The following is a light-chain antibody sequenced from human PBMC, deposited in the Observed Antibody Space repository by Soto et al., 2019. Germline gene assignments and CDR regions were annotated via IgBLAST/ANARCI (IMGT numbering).Light chain of an antibody. J-gene: IGKJ5*01. CDR2: GAS. V-gene: IGKV3-15*01. Sequence: IVRTQYPSTLSVSAGERATLSCRASQNVNSNLVWYQQNPGQAPRLLIYGASTRATGIPARFSGSGSGTEFSLTISSLQSEDFAVYYCQQYNNWPITFGQGTRLEIK. CDR1: QNVNSN. CDR3: QQYNNWPIT.